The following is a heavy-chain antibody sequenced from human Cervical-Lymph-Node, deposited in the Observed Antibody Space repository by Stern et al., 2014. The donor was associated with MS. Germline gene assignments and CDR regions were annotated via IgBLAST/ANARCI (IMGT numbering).Heavy chain of an antibody. D-gene: IGHD6-13*01. CDR3: ALSSETSDRWYSLGYDL. J-gene: IGHJ5*02. CDR1: RGTFSKFP. Sequence: QAQLVQFGAEVTKPGSSVKVSFKAFRGTFSKFPSSWVCQAPGHGLEWMGGLFPVFGTPTYAQEFRGRVTITADVSTSTVYMELSSLRSDDTAVYYCALSSETSDRWYSLGYDLWGQGTLVTVSS. CDR2: LFPVFGTP. V-gene: IGHV1-69*01.